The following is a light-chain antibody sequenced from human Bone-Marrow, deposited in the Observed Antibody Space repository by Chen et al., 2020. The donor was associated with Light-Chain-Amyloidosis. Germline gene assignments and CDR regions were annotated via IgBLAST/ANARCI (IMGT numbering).Light chain of an antibody. Sequence: EIVLTQSPATLSLSPGERAALSCRASQYVSSYLAWYQQKPGQAPRLLIYDASNRATGIPARFSGSGSGTEFTLTISSLEPEDFAVYYCQQRSYWPLTFGGGTKVEI. CDR1: QYVSSY. CDR2: DAS. CDR3: QQRSYWPLT. J-gene: IGKJ4*01. V-gene: IGKV3-11*01.